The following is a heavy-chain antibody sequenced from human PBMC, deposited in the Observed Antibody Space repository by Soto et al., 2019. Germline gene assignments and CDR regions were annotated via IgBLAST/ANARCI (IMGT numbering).Heavy chain of an antibody. V-gene: IGHV1-18*01. D-gene: IGHD3-16*01. Sequence: QVQLVQSGAEVKKPGASVKVSCKASGYTFTNFGISWVRQAPGQGLEWMGWISAYNGNTNYAQNFQGRVTMTTDTSTRTANMELRSLRSDDTDVYYGARGGTPIDYCGQGTLVTVSS. CDR2: ISAYNGNT. CDR3: ARGGTPIDY. J-gene: IGHJ4*02. CDR1: GYTFTNFG.